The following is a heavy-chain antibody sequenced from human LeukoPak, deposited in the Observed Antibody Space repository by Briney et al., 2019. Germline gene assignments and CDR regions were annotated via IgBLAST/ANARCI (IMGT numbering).Heavy chain of an antibody. CDR1: GFTFGSYR. CDR3: ATESVELATIPLGY. D-gene: IGHD5-24*01. V-gene: IGHV3-21*01. CDR2: ISSSSSYI. Sequence: GGSLRLSCAASGFTFGSYRMNWVRQAPGKGLEWVSSISSSSSYIYYADSVKGRFTISRDNAKNSLYLQMSSLRAEDTAVYYCATESVELATIPLGYWGQGTLVTVSS. J-gene: IGHJ4*02.